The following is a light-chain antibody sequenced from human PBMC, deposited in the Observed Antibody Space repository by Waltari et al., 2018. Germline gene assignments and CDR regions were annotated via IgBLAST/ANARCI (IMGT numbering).Light chain of an antibody. J-gene: IGLJ3*02. Sequence: QSALTQPASVSGSPGQSITISCTGTNNDVGGCDLVSWYQQHPGKAPKLVIYGGTKRPSGVSHRFSGSKSGNTASLTISGLQAEDEADYYCSSYAGGGTGVFGGGTKLTVL. CDR1: NNDVGGCDL. CDR2: GGT. CDR3: SSYAGGGTGV. V-gene: IGLV2-23*01.